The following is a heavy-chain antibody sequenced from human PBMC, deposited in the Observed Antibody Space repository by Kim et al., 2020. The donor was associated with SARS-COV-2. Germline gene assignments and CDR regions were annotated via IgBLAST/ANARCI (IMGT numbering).Heavy chain of an antibody. Sequence: GESLKISCKGSGYSFTSYWIGWVRQMPGKGLEWMGIIYPGDSDTRYSPSFQGQVTISADKSISTAYLQWSSLKASDTAMYYCARHPIEYYYDSSGYPRVYFDYWGQGTLVTVSS. CDR1: GYSFTSYW. J-gene: IGHJ4*02. V-gene: IGHV5-51*01. CDR3: ARHPIEYYYDSSGYPRVYFDY. D-gene: IGHD3-22*01. CDR2: IYPGDSDT.